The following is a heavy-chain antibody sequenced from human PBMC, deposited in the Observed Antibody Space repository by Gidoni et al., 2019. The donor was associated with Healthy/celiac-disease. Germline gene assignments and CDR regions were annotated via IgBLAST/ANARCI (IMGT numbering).Heavy chain of an antibody. Sequence: YGSYGMSWVRQAPGEGLEWVAVIWYDGSNKYYADSVKGRFTISRDNSKNTLCLQMNSLRAEDTAVYYWASERTGRDSSGYYYPYGMDVWGQGTMVTVSS. CDR1: YGSYG. CDR2: IWYDGSNK. CDR3: ASERTGRDSSGYYYPYGMDV. D-gene: IGHD3-22*01. J-gene: IGHJ6*02. V-gene: IGHV3-33*01.